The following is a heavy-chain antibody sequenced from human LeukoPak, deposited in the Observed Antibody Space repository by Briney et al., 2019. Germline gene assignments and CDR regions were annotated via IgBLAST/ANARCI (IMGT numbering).Heavy chain of an antibody. CDR3: TTDALSITSFDY. J-gene: IGHJ4*02. CDR2: IKSKTDGGTT. CDR1: GFTFSNAW. D-gene: IGHD3-10*01. Sequence: PGGSLRLSCAASGFTFSNAWMSWVRQAPGKGLEWVGRIKSKTDGGTTDYAAPVKGRFTISRDDSKNTLYLQMNSLKTEDTAVYYCTTDALSITSFDYWGQGTLVTVSS. V-gene: IGHV3-15*01.